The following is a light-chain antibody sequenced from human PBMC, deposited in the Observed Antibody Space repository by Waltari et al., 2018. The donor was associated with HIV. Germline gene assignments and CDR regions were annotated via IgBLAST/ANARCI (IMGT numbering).Light chain of an antibody. CDR2: DNN. V-gene: IGLV1-51*01. J-gene: IGLJ2*01. CDR3: GTWDGSLSGVV. CDR1: SPDIGTNY. Sequence: QSVLTQPPSVSAAPGQKVTMSCSGTSPDIGTNYVSWYQHVPGMTPKLLIYDNNKRPSGIPDRFSGSKSGTSATLGITGLQTGDEADYYCGTWDGSLSGVVFGGGTKLTVL.